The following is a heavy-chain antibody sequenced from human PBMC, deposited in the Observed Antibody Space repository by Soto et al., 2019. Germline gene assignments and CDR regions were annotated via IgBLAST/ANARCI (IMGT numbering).Heavy chain of an antibody. D-gene: IGHD3-3*01. V-gene: IGHV3-11*01. J-gene: IGHJ4*02. CDR3: ASHYDMWSGSLSPVDY. CDR2: IDTSGPKI. CDR1: GYTFSDYY. Sequence: QVQLVESGGDLVKPGGSLRLSCAASGYTFSDYYMSWIRQAPGKGLEWISYIDTSGPKIYYADSVKGRFTITRDNAKNSLYLEMNSLRDEDTAVYYCASHYDMWSGSLSPVDYWGQGTLVTVSS.